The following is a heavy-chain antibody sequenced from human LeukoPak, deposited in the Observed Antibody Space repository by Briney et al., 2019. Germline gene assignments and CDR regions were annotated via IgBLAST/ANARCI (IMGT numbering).Heavy chain of an antibody. CDR3: AKCGPYSSKWYFNLIAY. V-gene: IGHV3-30*02. D-gene: IGHD6-13*01. J-gene: IGHJ4*01. CDR1: GFVFENYY. CDR2: IWYDGSNR. Sequence: GGSLRLSCQASGFVFENYYMYWIRQAPGKGLEWVALIWYDGSNRDYADSVKGRSTVSRDNSKNTVYLQMNSLSPEDTAVYYCAKCGPYSSKWYFNLIAYWGHGTLVTVSS.